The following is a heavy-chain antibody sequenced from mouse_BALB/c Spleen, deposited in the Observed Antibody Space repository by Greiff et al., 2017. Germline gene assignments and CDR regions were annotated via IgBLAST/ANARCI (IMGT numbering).Heavy chain of an antibody. Sequence: DVMLVESGGGLVQPGGSRKLSCAASGFTFSSFGMHWVRQAPEKGLEWVAYISSGSSTIYYADTVKGRFTISRDNPKNTLFLQMTSLRSEDTAMYYCARYGYWNAMDYWGQGTSVTVSS. CDR2: ISSGSSTI. J-gene: IGHJ4*01. D-gene: IGHD2-2*01. CDR1: GFTFSSFG. V-gene: IGHV5-17*02. CDR3: ARYGYWNAMDY.